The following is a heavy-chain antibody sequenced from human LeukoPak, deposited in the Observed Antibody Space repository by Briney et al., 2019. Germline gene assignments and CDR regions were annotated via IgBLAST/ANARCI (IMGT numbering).Heavy chain of an antibody. CDR3: ARVQSHVLLWFGELLTPGGYYFDY. CDR2: INPNSGGT. J-gene: IGHJ4*02. V-gene: IGHV1-2*02. D-gene: IGHD3-10*01. Sequence: GASVKVSCKASGYTFTGYYMHWVRQAPGQGLEWMGWINPNSGGTNYAQKFQGRVTMTRDTSISTAYMELSRLSSDDTAVYYCARVQSHVLLWFGELLTPGGYYFDYWGQGTLVTVSS. CDR1: GYTFTGYY.